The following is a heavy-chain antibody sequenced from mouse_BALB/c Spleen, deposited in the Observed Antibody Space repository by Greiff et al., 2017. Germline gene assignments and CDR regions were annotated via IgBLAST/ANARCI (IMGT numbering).Heavy chain of an antibody. CDR1: GYTFTSYN. D-gene: IGHD2-1*01. J-gene: IGHJ4*01. CDR2: IYPGNGDT. Sequence: QVQLQQPGAELVKPGASVKMSCKASGYTFTSYNMHWVKQTPGQGLEWIGAIYPGNGDTSYNQKFKGKATLTADKSSSTAYMQLSSLTSEDSAVYYCARGGNFYYYAMDYWGQGTSVTVSS. V-gene: IGHV1-12*01. CDR3: ARGGNFYYYAMDY.